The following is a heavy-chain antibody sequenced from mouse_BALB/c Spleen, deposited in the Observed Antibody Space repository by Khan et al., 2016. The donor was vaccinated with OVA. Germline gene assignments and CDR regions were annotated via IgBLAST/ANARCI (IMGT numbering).Heavy chain of an antibody. V-gene: IGHV5-6-3*01. CDR3: ARMARTIN. J-gene: IGHJ2*01. CDR2: INSNGGST. CDR1: GFTFSSYG. Sequence: EVELVESGGGLVQPGGSLKLSCAASGFTFSSYGMSWVRQTPDKRLELVATINSNGGSTYYPASVKGRFTISRDNAKNTLYLQMSSQKSEDTAMYYCARMARTINWGQGTTLTVSS.